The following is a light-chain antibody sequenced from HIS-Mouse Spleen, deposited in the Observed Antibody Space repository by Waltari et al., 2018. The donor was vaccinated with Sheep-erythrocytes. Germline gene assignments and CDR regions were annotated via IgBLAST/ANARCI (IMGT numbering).Light chain of an antibody. V-gene: IGLV3-1*01. Sequence: SYELTQPPSVSVSPGQTASITCSGDKLGDKYACWYQQKPGHSPVLVIYQDSKRPSGNPARFSGSNSGNTATLTISGTQAMDEADYYCQAWDSSTVVFGGGTKLTVL. CDR2: QDS. CDR3: QAWDSSTVV. CDR1: KLGDKY. J-gene: IGLJ2*01.